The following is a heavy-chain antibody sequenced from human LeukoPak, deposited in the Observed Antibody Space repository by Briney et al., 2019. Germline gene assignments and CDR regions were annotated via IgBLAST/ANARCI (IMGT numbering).Heavy chain of an antibody. V-gene: IGHV1-2*02. D-gene: IGHD5-24*01. Sequence: ASVKVSCKASGYTFTGYYMHWVRQAPGQGLEWMGWISAYNGNTNYAQKLQGRVTMTRDTSISTAYMELSRLRSDDTAVYYCARDLTFGIDGAPFDPWGQGTLVTVSS. CDR1: GYTFTGYY. CDR3: ARDLTFGIDGAPFDP. J-gene: IGHJ5*02. CDR2: ISAYNGNT.